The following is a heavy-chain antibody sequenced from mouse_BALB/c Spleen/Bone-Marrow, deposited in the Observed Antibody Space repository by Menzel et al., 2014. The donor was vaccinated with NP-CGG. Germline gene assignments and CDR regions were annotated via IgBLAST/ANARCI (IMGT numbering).Heavy chain of an antibody. Sequence: QVQLQQSGPELVKPGASVKISCKASGYAFSSSWMHWVKQRPGQGLEWIGRIYPGDGDTNYNGKFKGKATLTADKSSSTAYMQLISLTAVDSAVYFCARHAYGNSYWYFDVWGAGTTVTVSS. V-gene: IGHV1-82*01. D-gene: IGHD2-1*01. CDR3: ARHAYGNSYWYFDV. CDR1: GYAFSSSW. J-gene: IGHJ1*01. CDR2: IYPGDGDT.